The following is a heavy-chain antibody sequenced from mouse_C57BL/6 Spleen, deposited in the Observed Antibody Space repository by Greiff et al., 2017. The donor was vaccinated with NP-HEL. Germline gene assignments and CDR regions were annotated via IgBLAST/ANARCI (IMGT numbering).Heavy chain of an antibody. J-gene: IGHJ1*03. Sequence: QVQLKQSGPGLVQPSQSLSITCTVSGFSLTSYGVHWVRQSPGKGLEWLGVIWSGGSTDYNAAFISRLSISKDNSKSQVFFKMNSLQADDTAIYYCARKSLGLGYWYFDVWGTGTTVTVSS. V-gene: IGHV2-2*01. CDR2: IWSGGST. CDR3: ARKSLGLGYWYFDV. CDR1: GFSLTSYG. D-gene: IGHD3-3*01.